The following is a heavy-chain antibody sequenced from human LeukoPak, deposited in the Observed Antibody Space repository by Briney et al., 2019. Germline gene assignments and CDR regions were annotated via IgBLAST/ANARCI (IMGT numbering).Heavy chain of an antibody. Sequence: GGSLRLSCAASGFTVSSNYMSWVRQAPGKGLEWVSAISGSGGSTYYADSVKGRFTISRDNSKNTLYLQMNSLRAEDTAVYYCAKDRQYQLPCLEDYWGQGTLVTVSS. CDR3: AKDRQYQLPCLEDY. CDR1: GFTVSSNY. V-gene: IGHV3-23*01. J-gene: IGHJ4*02. D-gene: IGHD2-2*01. CDR2: ISGSGGST.